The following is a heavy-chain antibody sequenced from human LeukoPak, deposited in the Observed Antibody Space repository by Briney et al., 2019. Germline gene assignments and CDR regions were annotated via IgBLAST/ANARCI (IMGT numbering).Heavy chain of an antibody. CDR3: ARGGWDIVVVPAAKGWFDP. D-gene: IGHD2-2*01. J-gene: IGHJ5*02. Sequence: SETLSLTCAVYGGSFSGYYWSWIRQPPGKGLEWIGEINHSGSTNYNPSLKSRVTISVDTSKNQFSPKLSSVTAADTAVYYCARGGWDIVVVPAAKGWFDPWGQGTLVTVSS. V-gene: IGHV4-34*01. CDR2: INHSGST. CDR1: GGSFSGYY.